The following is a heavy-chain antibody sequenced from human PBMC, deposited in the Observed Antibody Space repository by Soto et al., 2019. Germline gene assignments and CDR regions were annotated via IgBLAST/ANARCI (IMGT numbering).Heavy chain of an antibody. CDR2: ISYDGSNK. Sequence: GGSLRLSCAASGFTFSSYGMHWVRQAPGKGLEWVAVISYDGSNKYYADSVKGRFTISRDNSKNTLYLQMNSLRAEDTAVYYCANLLGGCTNGVCHPFDYWGQGTLVTVSS. V-gene: IGHV3-30*18. J-gene: IGHJ4*02. CDR3: ANLLGGCTNGVCHPFDY. CDR1: GFTFSSYG. D-gene: IGHD2-8*01.